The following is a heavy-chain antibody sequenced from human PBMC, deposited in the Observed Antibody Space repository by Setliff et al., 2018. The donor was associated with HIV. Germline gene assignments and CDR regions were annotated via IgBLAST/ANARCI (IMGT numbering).Heavy chain of an antibody. J-gene: IGHJ6*02. V-gene: IGHV4-39*01. CDR1: GGSISSSSYY. CDR3: ARGGYSSSWYTYYGMDV. CDR2: FHYSGST. Sequence: SETLSLTCNVSGGSISSSSYYWGWIRQPPGKGLEWIGSFHYSGSTSYNPSLRSRVTISVDTSKNQFSLKLTSVTAADTAVYYCARGGYSSSWYTYYGMDVWGQGTLVTVSS. D-gene: IGHD6-13*01.